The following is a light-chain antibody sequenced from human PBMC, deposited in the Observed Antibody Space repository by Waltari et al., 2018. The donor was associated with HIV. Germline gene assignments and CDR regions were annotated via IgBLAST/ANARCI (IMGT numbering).Light chain of an antibody. Sequence: SYALTQETSVSVAPGKTARITCVGDNIGLKTVHWYQQKPGQAPVRVMYHDSNRPSGIPERFSGSNSGNTATLTINRVEVGDEADYYCQVWEPTSDHVVFGGGSRLIVL. CDR2: HDS. V-gene: IGLV3-21*01. CDR1: NIGLKT. CDR3: QVWEPTSDHVV. J-gene: IGLJ2*01.